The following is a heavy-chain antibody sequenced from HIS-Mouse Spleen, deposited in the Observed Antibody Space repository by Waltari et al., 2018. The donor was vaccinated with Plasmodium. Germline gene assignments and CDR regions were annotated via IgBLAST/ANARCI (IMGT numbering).Heavy chain of an antibody. J-gene: IGHJ4*02. D-gene: IGHD3-3*01. CDR1: GFTFSRHR. CDR2: ISSSSSTI. CDR3: ARVVTIFGVVIDY. V-gene: IGHV3-48*02. Sequence: EVQLVESGGGVVQPGGSLRLSCAASGFTFSRHRMHWVRQAPGKGLEWVSYISSSSSTIYYADSVKGRFTISRDNAKNSLYLQMNSRRDEDTAVYYCARVVTIFGVVIDYWGQGTLVTVSS.